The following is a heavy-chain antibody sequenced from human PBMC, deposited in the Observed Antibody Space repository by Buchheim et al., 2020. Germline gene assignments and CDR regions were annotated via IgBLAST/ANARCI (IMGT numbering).Heavy chain of an antibody. CDR1: GFTFSDYY. Sequence: QVQLVESGGGLVKPEGSLRVSCAASGFTFSDYYMSWIRQAPGKGLEWVSYISSSGSNVYYADSVQGRFTISRENAKKSLSLTMKSLRADDTAIYYCARVQCSGGSCYLFDYWGQGTL. D-gene: IGHD2-15*01. CDR3: ARVQCSGGSCYLFDY. J-gene: IGHJ4*02. CDR2: ISSSGSNV. V-gene: IGHV3-11*01.